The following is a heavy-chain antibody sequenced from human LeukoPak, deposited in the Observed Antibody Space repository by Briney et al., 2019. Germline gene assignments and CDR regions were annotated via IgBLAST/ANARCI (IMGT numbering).Heavy chain of an antibody. Sequence: PGGSLRLSCAASGFTFSSYSMNWVRQAPGKGLEWVAMISYDGSNKYYADSVKGRFTISRDNSKNTLYLQMNSLKTEDTALYYCAKDYYGSASSSCGMDVWGQGTTVTVSS. CDR2: ISYDGSNK. CDR3: AKDYYGSASSSCGMDV. CDR1: GFTFSSYS. V-gene: IGHV3-30*18. D-gene: IGHD3-10*01. J-gene: IGHJ6*02.